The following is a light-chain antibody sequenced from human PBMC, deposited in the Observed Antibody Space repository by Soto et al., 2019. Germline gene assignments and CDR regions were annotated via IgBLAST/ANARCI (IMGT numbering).Light chain of an antibody. CDR2: GAS. CDR1: QSITPSF. CDR3: QQYASSPLT. J-gene: IGKJ4*01. V-gene: IGKV3-20*01. Sequence: EIVLTQSPGTLSMSPGERATLSCRISQSITPSFLAWYQQRPGQSPRLLIYGASNRAVGIPGRFSGSGSGTDIRLTISRLEPEDFAVYYCQQYASSPLTFGGGTKVEIK.